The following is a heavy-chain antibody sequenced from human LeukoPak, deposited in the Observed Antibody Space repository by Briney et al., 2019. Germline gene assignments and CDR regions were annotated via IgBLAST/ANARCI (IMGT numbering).Heavy chain of an antibody. CDR3: ASIAVAGTPLDY. D-gene: IGHD6-19*01. Sequence: PSETLSLTCTVSGGSISSGTYYCSWIRQPAGKGLEWIGRIYTSGSTNYNPSLKSRVTISVDTSKNQFSLKLSSVTAADTAVYYCASIAVAGTPLDYWGQGTLVTVSS. CDR2: IYTSGST. J-gene: IGHJ4*02. CDR1: GGSISSGTYY. V-gene: IGHV4-61*02.